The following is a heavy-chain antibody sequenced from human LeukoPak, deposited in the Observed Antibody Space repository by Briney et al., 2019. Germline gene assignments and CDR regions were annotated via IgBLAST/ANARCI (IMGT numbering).Heavy chain of an antibody. Sequence: SETLSLTCAVYGGSFSGYYWSWIRQPPGKGLEWIGEINHSGSTNYNPSLKSRVTISVDTSKNQFSLKLNSVTAADTAVYYCARGETTYYYDSSGYYDYWGQGTLVTVSS. D-gene: IGHD3-22*01. CDR1: GGSFSGYY. CDR3: ARGETTYYYDSSGYYDY. J-gene: IGHJ4*02. CDR2: INHSGST. V-gene: IGHV4-34*01.